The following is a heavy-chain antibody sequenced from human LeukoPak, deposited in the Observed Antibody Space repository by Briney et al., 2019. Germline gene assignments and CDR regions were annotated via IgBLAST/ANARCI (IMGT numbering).Heavy chain of an antibody. Sequence: GSLRLSCAASGFTFSSYAMSWVRQPPGKGLEWIGEIYHSGSTNYNPSLKSRVTISVDKSKNQFSLKLSSVTAADTAVYYCARAKFGFGELLWEDYFDYWGQGTLVTVSS. CDR1: GFTFSSYAM. CDR3: ARAKFGFGELLWEDYFDY. J-gene: IGHJ4*02. V-gene: IGHV4-4*02. D-gene: IGHD3-10*01. CDR2: IYHSGST.